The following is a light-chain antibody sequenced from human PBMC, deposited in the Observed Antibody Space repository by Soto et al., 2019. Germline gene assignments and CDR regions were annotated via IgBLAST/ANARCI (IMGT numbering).Light chain of an antibody. CDR1: SSDIGSYDH. CDR2: AVS. Sequence: SVLTQPASVSGSPGQSITISCSGTSSDIGSYDHVAWYQQFPGKSPKLIIYAVSDRPSGVSDRFSGSKSGISASLTISGLQTEDEADYYCISYTDRQSYLLGTGNKVTVL. V-gene: IGLV2-14*03. CDR3: ISYTDRQSYL. J-gene: IGLJ1*01.